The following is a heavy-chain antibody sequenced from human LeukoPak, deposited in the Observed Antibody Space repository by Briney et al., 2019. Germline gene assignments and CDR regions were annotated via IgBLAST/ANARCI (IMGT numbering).Heavy chain of an antibody. V-gene: IGHV4-39*07. CDR3: ARRDDILTGYYA. CDR2: INHSGST. J-gene: IGHJ4*02. D-gene: IGHD3-9*01. Sequence: SETLSLTCTVSGDSIRSSSYYWGWTRQPPGKGLEWIGEINHSGSTNYNPSLKSRVTISVDTSKNQFSLKLSSVTAADTAVYYCARRDDILTGYYAWGQGTLVTVSS. CDR1: GDSIRSSSYY.